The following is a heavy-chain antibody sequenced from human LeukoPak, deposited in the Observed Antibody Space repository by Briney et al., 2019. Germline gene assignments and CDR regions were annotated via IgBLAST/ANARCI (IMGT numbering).Heavy chain of an antibody. CDR2: VYYSGST. J-gene: IGHJ3*02. D-gene: IGHD5/OR15-5a*01. V-gene: IGHV4-59*08. CDR3: AVNSTKHTFDI. Sequence: KPSETLSLTCTVPGGSISTYCWSWIRQSPGKGLEWICSVYYSGSTNYSPSLKSRVRISVDTSKNQFSLELSSVTAADTAVYYCAVNSTKHTFDIWGQGTMVTVSS. CDR1: GGSISTYC.